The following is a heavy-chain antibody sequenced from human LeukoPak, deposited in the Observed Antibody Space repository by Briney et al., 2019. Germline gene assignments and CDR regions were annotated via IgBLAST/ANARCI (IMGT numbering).Heavy chain of an antibody. CDR1: GFTFSSQA. CDR2: ISGSYSST. Sequence: GGSLRLSCAASGFTFSSQAMSRVRHAPGKGLEWVSTISGSYSSTYYADSVKGRFTISRDNSKNTLFLQMNSLRAEDTAVYYCATYPGSYDLLTSFDYWGQGTLVTVSS. CDR3: ATYPGSYDLLTSFDY. D-gene: IGHD3-9*01. V-gene: IGHV3-23*01. J-gene: IGHJ4*02.